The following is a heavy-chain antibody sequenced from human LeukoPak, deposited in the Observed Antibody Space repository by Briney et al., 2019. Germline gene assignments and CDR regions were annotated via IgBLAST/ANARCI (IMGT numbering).Heavy chain of an antibody. CDR3: AREAPFGSFDY. CDR2: IYSGGRT. J-gene: IGHJ4*02. Sequence: GSLSLSCAASGFTVSTNYMSWVRQAPGKGLEWVSVIYSGGRTYYADSVKGRFTISRDNSKNTVYVQMNSLRAEDTAVYYCAREAPFGSFDYWGQGTLGTVSS. CDR1: GFTVSTNY. D-gene: IGHD3-3*01. V-gene: IGHV3-53*01.